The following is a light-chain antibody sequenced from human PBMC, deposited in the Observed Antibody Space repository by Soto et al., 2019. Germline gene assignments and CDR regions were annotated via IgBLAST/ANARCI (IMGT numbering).Light chain of an antibody. CDR1: QSVSSY. CDR2: DAS. V-gene: IGKV3-11*01. CDR3: QHRSTWPFT. J-gene: IGKJ5*01. Sequence: EIVLTQSPATLSLSPGERATLSCGASQSVSSYLAWYQQKPGQAPRLLIYDASNRATGIPARFSGSGSGTDFTLTISSREPEDFAVYYCQHRSTWPFTLGQGTRLEIK.